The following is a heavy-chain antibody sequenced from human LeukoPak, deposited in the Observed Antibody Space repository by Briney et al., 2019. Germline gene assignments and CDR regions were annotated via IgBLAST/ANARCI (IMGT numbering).Heavy chain of an antibody. V-gene: IGHV3-7*03. CDR2: IKQDGNEK. CDR1: GFTFRTYW. J-gene: IGHJ4*02. CDR3: AKMGTTTTQTTHLDY. D-gene: IGHD1-7*01. Sequence: GGSLRLSCAASGFTFRTYWMSWVRQAPGKGLEWVANIKQDGNEKYYVDSVKGRFTISRDNAKNSLDLQMNTLRADDTAVYYCAKMGTTTTQTTHLDYWGQGTLVTVSS.